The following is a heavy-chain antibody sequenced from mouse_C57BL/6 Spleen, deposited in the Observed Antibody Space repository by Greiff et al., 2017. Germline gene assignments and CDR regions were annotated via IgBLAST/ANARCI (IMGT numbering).Heavy chain of an antibody. CDR1: GFTFSDYG. CDR2: ISSGSSTI. V-gene: IGHV5-17*01. CDR3: ASRYGNYAMDY. J-gene: IGHJ4*01. D-gene: IGHD2-10*02. Sequence: EVQGVESGGGLVKPGGSLKLSCAASGFTFSDYGMHWVRQAPEKGLEWVAYISSGSSTIYYADTVKGRFTISRDNAKNTLFLQMTSLRSEDTAMYYCASRYGNYAMDYWGQGTSVTVSS.